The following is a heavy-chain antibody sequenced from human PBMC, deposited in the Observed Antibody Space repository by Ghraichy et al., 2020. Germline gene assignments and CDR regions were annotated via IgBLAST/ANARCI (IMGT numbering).Heavy chain of an antibody. CDR3: ARDRQNAHTFYYYGSGSCYGIDV. V-gene: IGHV3-21*01. Sequence: GGSLRLSCAASGFTFSSYSMNWVRQAPGKGLEWVSSISSSSSYIYYADSVKGRFTISRDNAKNSLYLQMNSLRAEDTAVYYCARDRQNAHTFYYYGSGSCYGIDVWGQGTTVAVSS. J-gene: IGHJ6*02. D-gene: IGHD3-10*01. CDR2: ISSSSSYI. CDR1: GFTFSSYS.